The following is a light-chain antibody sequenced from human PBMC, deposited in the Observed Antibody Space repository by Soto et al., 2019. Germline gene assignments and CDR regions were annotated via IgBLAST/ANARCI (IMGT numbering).Light chain of an antibody. CDR2: GAS. CDR3: QQYGSSPPAT. Sequence: EIVLTQSPGTLSLSPGERATLSCRASQSVSSSYLAWYQQKPGQAPMLLIYGASSRATGIPDRFSGSGSGTDFTLTISRLEPEDVAVYYCQQYGSSPPATFGQGTKVEIK. J-gene: IGKJ1*01. CDR1: QSVSSSY. V-gene: IGKV3-20*01.